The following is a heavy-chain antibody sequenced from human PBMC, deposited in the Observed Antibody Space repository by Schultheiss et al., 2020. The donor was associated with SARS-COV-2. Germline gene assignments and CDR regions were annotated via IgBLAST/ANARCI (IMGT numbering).Heavy chain of an antibody. V-gene: IGHV3-21*01. D-gene: IGHD4-11*01. J-gene: IGHJ6*03. CDR1: GFTFRSYA. CDR3: ARDTDPAYYYMDV. CDR2: ISSSSSYI. Sequence: GGSLRLSCAASGFTFRSYAMSWFRQAPGKGLECVSSISSSSSYIYYADSVKGRFTISRDNAKNSLYLQMNSLRAEDTAVYYCARDTDPAYYYMDVWGKWTTVTVSS.